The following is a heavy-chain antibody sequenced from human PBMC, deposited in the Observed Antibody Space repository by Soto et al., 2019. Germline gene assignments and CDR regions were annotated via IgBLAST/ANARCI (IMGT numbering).Heavy chain of an antibody. D-gene: IGHD2-15*01. CDR1: GYTFTSYD. CDR2: MNPNSGNT. V-gene: IGHV1-8*01. CDR3: ARVLLVVAGEYFQH. Sequence: ASVKVSCKASGYTFTSYDINGVRQATGQGLERMGWMNPNSGNTGYAQKFQGRVTMTRNTSISTAYMELSSLRSEDTAVYYCARVLLVVAGEYFQHWGQGTLVTVSS. J-gene: IGHJ1*01.